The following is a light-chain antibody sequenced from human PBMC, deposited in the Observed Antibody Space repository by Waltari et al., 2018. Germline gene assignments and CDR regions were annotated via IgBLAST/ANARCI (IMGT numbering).Light chain of an antibody. CDR3: AAWDDSLSGVV. J-gene: IGLJ2*01. CDR1: SSNIGSNS. Sequence: QSVLTQPPSASGTPGQRVTISCSGSSSNIGSNSVSWYQQLPGTAPKLLIYRNTQRPSGVPDRFSGSKSGTSASLAISGLRSEDEADYYCAAWDDSLSGVVFGGGTKLTVL. V-gene: IGLV1-47*01. CDR2: RNT.